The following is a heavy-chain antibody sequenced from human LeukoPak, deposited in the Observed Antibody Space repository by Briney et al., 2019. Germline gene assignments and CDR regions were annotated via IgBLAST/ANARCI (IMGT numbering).Heavy chain of an antibody. CDR3: AVVGATDYFDY. J-gene: IGHJ4*02. D-gene: IGHD1-26*01. CDR1: GFTFSNYW. V-gene: IGHV3-7*01. CDR2: IKQDGSEK. Sequence: PGGSLRLSCAASGFTFSNYWLTWVRQAPGQGLEWVANIKQDGSEKHYVDSVKGRFTISRDNSKNTLYLQMNSLRAEDTAVYYCAVVGATDYFDYRGQGTLVTVSS.